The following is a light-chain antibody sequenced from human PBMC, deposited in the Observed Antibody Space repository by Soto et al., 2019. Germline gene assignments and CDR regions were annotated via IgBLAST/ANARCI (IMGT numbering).Light chain of an antibody. CDR3: QQLNSYPLT. Sequence: DIQLTQSPSFLSASVGDRVTITCRASQGISSYLARYQQKPGKAPKLLIYAASTWQSVVPSRFSGSGSGTEFTLTISSLQPEDFATYYCQQLNSYPLTFGPGTKVDIK. V-gene: IGKV1-9*01. CDR1: QGISSY. CDR2: AAS. J-gene: IGKJ3*01.